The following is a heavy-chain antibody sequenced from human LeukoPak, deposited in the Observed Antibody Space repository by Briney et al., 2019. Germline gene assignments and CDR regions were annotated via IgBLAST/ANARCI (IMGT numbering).Heavy chain of an antibody. D-gene: IGHD5-18*01. Sequence: SQTLSLTCTVSGGSISSSSYYWSWIRQPAGKGLEWIGRIYTSGSTNYNPSLKSRVTISVDTSKNQFSLKLSSVTAADTAVYYCAGVDTAALGYYYYYMDVWGKGTTVTISS. V-gene: IGHV4-61*02. CDR2: IYTSGST. CDR1: GGSISSSSYY. CDR3: AGVDTAALGYYYYYMDV. J-gene: IGHJ6*03.